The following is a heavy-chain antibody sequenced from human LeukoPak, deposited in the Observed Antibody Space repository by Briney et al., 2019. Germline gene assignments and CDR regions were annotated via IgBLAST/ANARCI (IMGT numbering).Heavy chain of an antibody. D-gene: IGHD4-17*01. CDR2: VYHSGSA. CDR1: GGSVGSGGYS. V-gene: IGHV4-30-2*01. J-gene: IGHJ6*02. Sequence: PSETLSLTCAVSGGSVGSGGYSWSWIRQPPGKGLEWIGYVYHSGSAYYNPSLKSRVTISVDKSKNQFPLKLNSVTAADTAIYYCAKVYGDYIMDVWGQGTTVTVSS. CDR3: AKVYGDYIMDV.